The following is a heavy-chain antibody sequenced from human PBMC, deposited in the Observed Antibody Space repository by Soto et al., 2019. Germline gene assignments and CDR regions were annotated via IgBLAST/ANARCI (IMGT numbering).Heavy chain of an antibody. D-gene: IGHD3-10*01. CDR3: ASKGGY. J-gene: IGHJ4*02. CDR1: GGTFSSYT. V-gene: IGHV1-69*02. CDR2: IITILGIA. Sequence: QVQLVQSGAEVKKPGSSVKVSCKASGGTFSSYTISWVRQAPGQGLEWMGKIITILGIATYAQKFHGRAXXXXXXXXXXXXXXXXXXXXXXTAVYYCASKGGYWGQGTLVTVSS.